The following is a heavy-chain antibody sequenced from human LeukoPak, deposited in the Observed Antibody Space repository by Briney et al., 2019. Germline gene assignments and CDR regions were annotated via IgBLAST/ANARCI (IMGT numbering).Heavy chain of an antibody. V-gene: IGHV1-8*01. CDR3: ASSRSYGGNSALDY. J-gene: IGHJ4*02. CDR2: MNPNSGNT. D-gene: IGHD4-23*01. Sequence: ASVKVSCKASGYTFTSYDINWVRQATGQGLEWMGWMNPNSGNTGYAQKFQGRVTMTRNTPISTAYMELSSLRSEDTAVYYCASSRSYGGNSALDYWGQGTLVTVSS. CDR1: GYTFTSYD.